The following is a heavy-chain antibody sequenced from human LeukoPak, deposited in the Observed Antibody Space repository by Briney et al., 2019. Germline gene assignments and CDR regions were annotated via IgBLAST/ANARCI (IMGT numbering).Heavy chain of an antibody. J-gene: IGHJ4*02. CDR1: GLTFSNYG. CDR2: ITGSGGST. Sequence: PGGSLRLSCAASGLTFSNYGMSWVRQAPGKGLEWVSSITGSGGSTCVDSVLGRFTISRDNSKNALYLQMNSLRAEDTAVYYCARGPSGGNAFGYWGQGTLVTVSS. CDR3: ARGPSGGNAFGY. D-gene: IGHD4-23*01. V-gene: IGHV3-23*01.